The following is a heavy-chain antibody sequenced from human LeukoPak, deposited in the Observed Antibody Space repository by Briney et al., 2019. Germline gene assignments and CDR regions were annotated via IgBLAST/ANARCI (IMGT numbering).Heavy chain of an antibody. J-gene: IGHJ3*02. D-gene: IGHD2-2*01. V-gene: IGHV4-30-4*08. CDR3: ARNPTPYCSSTSCLDNAFDI. CDR1: GGSISSGDYY. Sequence: PSETLSLTCTVSGGSISSGDYYWSWIRQPPGNGLEWIGYIYYSGSTYYNPSLKSRVTISVDTSKNQFSLKLSSVTAADTAVYYCARNPTPYCSSTSCLDNAFDIWGQGTMVTVSS. CDR2: IYYSGST.